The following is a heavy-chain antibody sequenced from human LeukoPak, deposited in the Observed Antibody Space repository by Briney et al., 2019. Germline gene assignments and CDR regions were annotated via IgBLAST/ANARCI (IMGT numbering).Heavy chain of an antibody. V-gene: IGHV3-30*18. J-gene: IGHJ4*02. CDR2: IASHSRDA. CDR1: AFTFSKYD. D-gene: IGHD2-2*01. CDR3: AKGPLRGTAAAIDY. Sequence: PGGSLRLSCAISAFTFSKYDMNWVRQTPDKGLEWVAVIASHSRDAHYSDSVKGRFTISRDISTDTLWLQMDSLRTEDTAVYYCAKGPLRGTAAAIDYWGQGTLVTVSS.